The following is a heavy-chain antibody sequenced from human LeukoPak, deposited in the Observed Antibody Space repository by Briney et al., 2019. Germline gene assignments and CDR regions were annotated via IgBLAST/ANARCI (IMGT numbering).Heavy chain of an antibody. J-gene: IGHJ6*02. D-gene: IGHD3-3*01. CDR3: AKLGYDFWSGYGNYYYYGMDV. V-gene: IGHV3-30*18. CDR1: GFTFSSYG. Sequence: QPGRSLRLSCAASGFTFSSYGMHWVRQAPGKGLEWVAVISYDGSNKYYADSVKGRFTISRDNSKNTLYLQMNSLRAEDTAVYYCAKLGYDFWSGYGNYYYYGMDVWGRGTTVTVSS. CDR2: ISYDGSNK.